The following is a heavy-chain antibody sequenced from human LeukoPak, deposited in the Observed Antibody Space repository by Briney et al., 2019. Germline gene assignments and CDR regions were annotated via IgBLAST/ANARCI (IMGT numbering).Heavy chain of an antibody. Sequence: GGSLRLSCAASGFTFSSYAMHWVRQAPGKGLEYVSAISSNGGSTYYANSVKGRFTISRDNSKNTLYLQMGSLRAEDMAVYYCARDAGELYWYFDLWGRGTLVTVSS. V-gene: IGHV3-64*01. CDR3: ARDAGELYWYFDL. J-gene: IGHJ2*01. CDR1: GFTFSSYA. CDR2: ISSNGGST. D-gene: IGHD3-10*01.